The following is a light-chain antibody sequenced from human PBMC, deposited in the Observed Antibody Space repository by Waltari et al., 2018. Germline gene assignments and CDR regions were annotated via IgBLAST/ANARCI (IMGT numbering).Light chain of an antibody. J-gene: IGKJ1*01. CDR1: QSVSNNY. CDR2: GAS. CDR3: QQYGSSPQWT. V-gene: IGKV3-20*01. Sequence: EIVLTQSPGTLSLSPAERATLSCRASQSVSNNYLAWYQQKPGQAPRLRIYGASGSATGIPDRFSGSGSGTDFTLTISRLEPEDFAVYYCQQYGSSPQWTFGQGTKVEIK.